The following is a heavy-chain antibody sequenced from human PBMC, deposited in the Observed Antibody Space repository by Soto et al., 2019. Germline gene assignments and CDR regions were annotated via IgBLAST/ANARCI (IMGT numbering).Heavy chain of an antibody. CDR2: IYYSGST. D-gene: IGHD6-19*01. Sequence: SETLSLTCTVSGGSISSGGYYWSWIRQHPGKGLEWIGYIYYSGSTYYNPSLKSRVTISVDTSKNQCYLKLSSLSAADTAVYYCARHVPPCHIAVAGTIVYCFGMDVEGQGTTVTVSS. CDR1: GGSISSGGYY. V-gene: IGHV4-31*03. CDR3: ARHVPPCHIAVAGTIVYCFGMDV. J-gene: IGHJ6*02.